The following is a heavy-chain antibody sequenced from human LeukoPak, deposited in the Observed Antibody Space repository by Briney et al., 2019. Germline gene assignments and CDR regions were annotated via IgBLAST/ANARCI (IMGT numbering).Heavy chain of an antibody. CDR3: ARHYLGSGSEDY. Sequence: ASVKVSCKASGYSFSSFGITWVRQAPGQGLEWMGWISRHNGNTDYAQRFRGRVTLTIDTSTTTADMEVRGLIPDDTAVYYCARHYLGSGSEDYWGQGTLVSVSS. D-gene: IGHD3-10*01. CDR1: GYSFSSFG. J-gene: IGHJ4*02. V-gene: IGHV1-18*01. CDR2: ISRHNGNT.